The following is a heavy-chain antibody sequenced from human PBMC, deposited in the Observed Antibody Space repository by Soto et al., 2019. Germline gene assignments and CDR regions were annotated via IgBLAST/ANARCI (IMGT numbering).Heavy chain of an antibody. D-gene: IGHD3-22*01. CDR2: IFHSGIT. CDR3: ARARYFYDSAGYYRTLDS. V-gene: IGHV4-59*01. Sequence: SETLSLTCTISGGSFNNDYWTWIRQSPGKGLEGIGYIFHSGITDYNPSVKSRVTISIDKSKNLFSLKLTSVTAAETAVYYCARARYFYDSAGYYRTLDSWGQGILVTVSS. J-gene: IGHJ5*01. CDR1: GGSFNNDY.